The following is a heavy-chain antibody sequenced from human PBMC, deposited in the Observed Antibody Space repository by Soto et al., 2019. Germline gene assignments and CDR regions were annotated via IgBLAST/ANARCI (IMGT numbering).Heavy chain of an antibody. CDR3: AKDLRPYDILTGSYGMDV. J-gene: IGHJ6*02. CDR2: ISSSSGYT. V-gene: IGHV3-11*06. D-gene: IGHD3-9*01. Sequence: GGSLRLSCAASGFTFSDYYMSWIRQAPGEGLELVSFISSSSGYTTYADSVMGRFTISRDNSKNTLYLQMNSLRAEDTAVYYCAKDLRPYDILTGSYGMDVWGQGTTVTVSS. CDR1: GFTFSDYY.